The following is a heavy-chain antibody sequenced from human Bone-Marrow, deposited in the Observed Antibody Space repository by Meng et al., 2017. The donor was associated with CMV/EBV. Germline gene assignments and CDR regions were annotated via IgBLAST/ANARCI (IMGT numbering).Heavy chain of an antibody. J-gene: IGHJ6*02. CDR2: ISAAGDT. CDR1: GFPFSYYD. V-gene: IGHV3-13*01. Sequence: GESLKISCAASGFPFSYYDMHWVRQVTGKGLEWVSAISAAGDTYYPDSVKGRFSISRENSQNSVYLLINSLRAGDTAVYYCARVAIRSGFGMDVWGQGTAVTVSS. CDR3: ARVAIRSGFGMDV. D-gene: IGHD3-3*01.